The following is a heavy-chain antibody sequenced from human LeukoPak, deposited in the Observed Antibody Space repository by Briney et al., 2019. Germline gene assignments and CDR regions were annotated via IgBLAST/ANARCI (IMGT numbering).Heavy chain of an antibody. CDR3: ARDSKYSSSPGWFDP. CDR1: GGSISSGSYY. J-gene: IGHJ5*02. CDR2: IYTSGST. D-gene: IGHD6-6*01. Sequence: SQTLSLTCTVSGGSISSGSYYWSWIRQPAGKGLEWIGRIYTSGSTNYNPSLKSRVTISVDTSKNQFSLKLCSVTAADTAVYYCARDSKYSSSPGWFDPWGQGTLVTVSS. V-gene: IGHV4-61*02.